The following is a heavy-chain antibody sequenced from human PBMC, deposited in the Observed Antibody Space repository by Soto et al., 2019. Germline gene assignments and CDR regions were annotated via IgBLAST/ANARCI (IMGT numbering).Heavy chain of an antibody. D-gene: IGHD2-2*01. Sequence: GGSLRLSCAASGFTFSSYGMHWVRQAPGKGLEWVAVISYDGSNKYYADSVKGRFTISRDNSKNTLYLQMNSLRAEDTAVYYCAKDLASPPGDYYYYYGMDVWGQGTTVTVSS. CDR1: GFTFSSYG. V-gene: IGHV3-30*18. CDR3: AKDLASPPGDYYYYYGMDV. J-gene: IGHJ6*02. CDR2: ISYDGSNK.